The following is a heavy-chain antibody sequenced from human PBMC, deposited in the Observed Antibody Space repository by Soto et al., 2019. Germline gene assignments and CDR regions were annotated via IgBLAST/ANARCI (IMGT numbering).Heavy chain of an antibody. Sequence: GGSLRLSCAASGFTFSNAWMSWVRQAPGKGLEWVGRIKSKTDGGTTDYAAPVKGRFTISRDDSKNTLYLQMNSLKTEDTAVYYCTTGPDSDYYDSSGYFPGLPFDIWGQGTMVTVSS. J-gene: IGHJ3*02. CDR2: IKSKTDGGTT. CDR3: TTGPDSDYYDSSGYFPGLPFDI. CDR1: GFTFSNAW. D-gene: IGHD3-22*01. V-gene: IGHV3-15*01.